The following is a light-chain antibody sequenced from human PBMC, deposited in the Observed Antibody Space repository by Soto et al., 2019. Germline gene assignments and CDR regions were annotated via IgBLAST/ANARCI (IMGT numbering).Light chain of an antibody. Sequence: EIVMTQSPATLSVSGGERATLSCRASQSVSSNLAWYQQKPGQAPRLLIYGASTRATGIPARFSGSGSGTEFTLTISSLQSEDFAVYYCQHYNNWPPWTFGQGTKVEIK. CDR2: GAS. J-gene: IGKJ1*01. V-gene: IGKV3-15*01. CDR1: QSVSSN. CDR3: QHYNNWPPWT.